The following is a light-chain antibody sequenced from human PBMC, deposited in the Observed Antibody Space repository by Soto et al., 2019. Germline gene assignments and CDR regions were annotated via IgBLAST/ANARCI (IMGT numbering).Light chain of an antibody. CDR1: ESFSSRY. CDR2: GAS. Sequence: EIELTQSPGTLSLSPGDRATLSCRARESFSSRYLAWYQQKRGQAPRLLIYGASTRATGIPDRFSGGGSGTEFTLTISRLEPEDFALYYCQQYGSSPTFGSGTKVEFK. J-gene: IGKJ3*01. V-gene: IGKV3-20*01. CDR3: QQYGSSPT.